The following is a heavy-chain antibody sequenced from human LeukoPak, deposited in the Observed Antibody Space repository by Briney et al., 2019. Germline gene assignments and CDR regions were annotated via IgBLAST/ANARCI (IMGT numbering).Heavy chain of an antibody. CDR2: IYPGDSDT. D-gene: IGHD3-3*01. J-gene: IGHJ3*02. V-gene: IGHV5-51*01. Sequence: GESLQISCKGSGYSFTNYWIGWVRQMPGKGLDWMGIIYPGDSDTRYSPSFQGQVTMSADKSISTAHPQWSSLKASDTAMYYCARLITIFGVVKGPFDIWGQGTMVTVSS. CDR1: GYSFTNYW. CDR3: ARLITIFGVVKGPFDI.